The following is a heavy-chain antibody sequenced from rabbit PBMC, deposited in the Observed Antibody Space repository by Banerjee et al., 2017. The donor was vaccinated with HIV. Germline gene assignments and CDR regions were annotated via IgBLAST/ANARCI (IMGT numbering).Heavy chain of an antibody. CDR2: IYTDSGTT. CDR3: ARGQSYAGSGAATYFDL. J-gene: IGHJ4*01. V-gene: IGHV1S40*01. Sequence: QSLEESGGDLVKPGASLTLTCTASGFSFGGSNYMCWVRQAPGKGLEWIACIYTDSGTTYYASWAKGRFPISKTSSSTVTLQMTSLTAADTATYFCARGQSYAGSGAATYFDLWGPGTLVTV. D-gene: IGHD4-2*01. CDR1: GFSFGGSNY.